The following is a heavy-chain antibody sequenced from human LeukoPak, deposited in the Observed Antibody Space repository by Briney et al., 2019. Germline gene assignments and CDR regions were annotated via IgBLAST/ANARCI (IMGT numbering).Heavy chain of an antibody. CDR2: IFGSGGSP. Sequence: GGSLRLPCEASGFTFGSHAMYWVRQAPGKGLEWVAGIFGSGGSPHYADPVKGRFTISRDNSRNTVYLQINSLRAEDTAVYYCGKTTVGYSSGQKPAWPVDYWGQGTLVTVSS. V-gene: IGHV3-23*01. D-gene: IGHD5-18*01. J-gene: IGHJ4*02. CDR1: GFTFGSHA. CDR3: GKTTVGYSSGQKPAWPVDY.